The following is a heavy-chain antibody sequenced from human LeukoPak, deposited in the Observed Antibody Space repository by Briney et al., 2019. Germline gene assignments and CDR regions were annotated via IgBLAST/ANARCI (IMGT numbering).Heavy chain of an antibody. CDR2: ISAYNGNT. V-gene: IGHV1-18*01. Sequence: ASVKVSCKASGYTFTSYGISWVRQAPGQGLEWMGWISAYNGNTNYAQKVQGRVTMTTDTSTSTAYMELRSLTSDDTAVYYCARTSSGPKDAFDIWGQGTMVTVSS. D-gene: IGHD6-19*01. CDR3: ARTSSGPKDAFDI. J-gene: IGHJ3*02. CDR1: GYTFTSYG.